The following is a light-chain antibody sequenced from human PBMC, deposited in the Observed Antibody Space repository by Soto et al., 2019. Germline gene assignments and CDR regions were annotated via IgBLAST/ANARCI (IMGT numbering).Light chain of an antibody. CDR1: QSISSY. V-gene: IGKV1-39*01. J-gene: IGKJ3*01. Sequence: DIQMTQSPSSLSASVGARVTITCRASQSISSYLNWYQQKPGQAPKHLIYAASSLQSGVPSRFNRSASGTAFTLTSSSLQTEACGTYYYQQSDSTPPFTFGPGTKVDIK. CDR2: AAS. CDR3: QQSDSTPPFT.